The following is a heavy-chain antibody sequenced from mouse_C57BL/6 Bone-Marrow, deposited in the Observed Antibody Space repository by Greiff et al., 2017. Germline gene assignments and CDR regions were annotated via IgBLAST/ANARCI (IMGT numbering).Heavy chain of an antibody. CDR2: INPSSGYT. CDR1: GYTFTSYW. J-gene: IGHJ1*03. CDR3: ARRSNWVYWDFDV. D-gene: IGHD4-1*01. V-gene: IGHV1-7*01. Sequence: VQLQQSGAELAKPGASVKLSCKASGYTFTSYWMHWVQQRPGQGLEWIGYINPSSGYTKYTQKFKDKATLTADKSSSTAYMQLSSLTYEDSAVYYCARRSNWVYWDFDVWGTGTTVTVSS.